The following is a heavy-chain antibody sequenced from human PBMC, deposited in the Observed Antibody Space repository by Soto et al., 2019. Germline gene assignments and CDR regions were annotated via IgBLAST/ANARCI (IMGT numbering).Heavy chain of an antibody. V-gene: IGHV4-30-4*01. D-gene: IGHD3-16*01. CDR1: GGSTSSDNY. Sequence: PSETLSLTCTVSGGSTSSDNYWSWIRQPPGKGLEWIGHIYYSGNTDYNPSLKSRLAISIDTSKNQFSLRLSSVTAADTAVYFCAREGGESSDGLYYFDSWGQGSLVTVSS. CDR3: AREGGESSDGLYYFDS. J-gene: IGHJ4*02. CDR2: IYYSGNT.